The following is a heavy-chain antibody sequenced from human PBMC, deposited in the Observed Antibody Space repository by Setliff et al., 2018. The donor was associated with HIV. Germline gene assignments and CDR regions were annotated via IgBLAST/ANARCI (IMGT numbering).Heavy chain of an antibody. CDR3: ARGDFRAVYDSSGFPFDY. V-gene: IGHV4-4*02. J-gene: IGHJ4*02. Sequence: TLSLTRAVSGGSISSSNWWSWVRQPPGKGPEWIGEIYHRGNTNYNPSLKSRVTISVDTSKNQFSLKLMSVTAADTAVYYCARGDFRAVYDSSGFPFDYWGQGTLVTVS. CDR1: GGSISSSNW. CDR2: IYHRGNT. D-gene: IGHD3-22*01.